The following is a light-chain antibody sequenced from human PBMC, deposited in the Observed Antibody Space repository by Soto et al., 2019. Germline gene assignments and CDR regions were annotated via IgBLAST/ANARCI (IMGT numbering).Light chain of an antibody. CDR3: QQYNTYAT. J-gene: IGKJ1*01. Sequence: DIQLTQSPSFLSASVGDRVTITCRASQGISSYLAWYQQKPGKAPKLLIYAASTLQNGVPSRFSGGGSGTEFTLTISSLQPDDFATYYCQQYNTYATFGQGTKVDI. CDR1: QGISSY. CDR2: AAS. V-gene: IGKV1-9*01.